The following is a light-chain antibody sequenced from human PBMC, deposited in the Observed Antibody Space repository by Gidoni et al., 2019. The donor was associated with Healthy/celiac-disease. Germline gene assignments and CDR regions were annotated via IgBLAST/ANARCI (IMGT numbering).Light chain of an antibody. CDR3: QSDDSSLSGPNYV. CDR1: SSNIGAGYD. J-gene: IGLJ1*01. V-gene: IGLV1-40*01. CDR2: GNS. Sequence: QSVLTQPPSVSEAPRQRVTISCPGSSSNIGAGYDVHWYQQLPGTAPNILIYGNSNRPSGVPDRFSGSKSGTSASLAITGLQAEDEADYYCQSDDSSLSGPNYVFGTGTKVTVL.